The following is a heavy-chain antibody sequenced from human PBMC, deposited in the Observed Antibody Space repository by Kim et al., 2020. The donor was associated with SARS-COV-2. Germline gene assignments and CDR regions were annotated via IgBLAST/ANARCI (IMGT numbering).Heavy chain of an antibody. CDR2: IKQDGSEK. CDR3: ARRRGDYRRYDAFDI. Sequence: GGSLRLSCAASGFTFSSYWMSWVRQAPGKGLEWVANIKQDGSEKYYVDSVKGRFTISRDNAKNSLYLQMNSLRAEDTAVYYCARRRGDYRRYDAFDIWGQGTMVTVSS. D-gene: IGHD4-17*01. V-gene: IGHV3-7*03. CDR1: GFTFSSYW. J-gene: IGHJ3*02.